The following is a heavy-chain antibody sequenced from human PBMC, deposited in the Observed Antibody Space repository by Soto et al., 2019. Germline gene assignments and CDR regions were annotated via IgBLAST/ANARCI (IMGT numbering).Heavy chain of an antibody. Sequence: GGSLRLSCAASGFTFSGSAMHWVRQASGKGLEWVGRIRSKANSYATAYAASVKGRFTISRDDSKNTAYLQMNSLKTEDTAVYYCTRLLRKHHLHYYYGMDVWGQGTTVTVSS. J-gene: IGHJ6*02. V-gene: IGHV3-73*01. CDR2: IRSKANSYAT. CDR1: GFTFSGSA. CDR3: TRLLRKHHLHYYYGMDV.